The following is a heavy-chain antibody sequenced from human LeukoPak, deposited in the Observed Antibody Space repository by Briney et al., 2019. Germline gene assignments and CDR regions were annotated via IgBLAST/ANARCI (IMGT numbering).Heavy chain of an antibody. Sequence: GGSLRLSCAASGFTFNTFNMNWVRQAPGKGLEWVSSITSGGDYIYYPDSVTGRFTNSRDNDKTSLSLQLNSLRVADTAVYYCARGHYDVLAASYKWTPDYWGQGTLVTVSS. J-gene: IGHJ4*02. CDR2: ITSGGDYI. CDR3: ARGHYDVLAASYKWTPDY. CDR1: GFTFNTFN. D-gene: IGHD3-9*01. V-gene: IGHV3-21*01.